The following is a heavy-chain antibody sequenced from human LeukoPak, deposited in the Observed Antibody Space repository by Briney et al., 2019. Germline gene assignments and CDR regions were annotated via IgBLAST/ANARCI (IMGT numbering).Heavy chain of an antibody. V-gene: IGHV1-2*06. CDR2: INPNSGGT. D-gene: IGHD3-10*01. CDR3: ARDQVRGVIDGMDV. J-gene: IGHJ6*02. Sequence: GASVKVSCKASGYTFTGYYMHWVRQAPGQGLEWMGRINPNSGGTNYAQKLQGRVTMTTDTSTSTAYMELRSLRSDDTAVYYCARDQVRGVIDGMDVWGQGTTVTVSS. CDR1: GYTFTGYY.